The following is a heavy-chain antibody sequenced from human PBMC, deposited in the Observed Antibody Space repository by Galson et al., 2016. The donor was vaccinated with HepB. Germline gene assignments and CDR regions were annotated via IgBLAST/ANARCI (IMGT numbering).Heavy chain of an antibody. J-gene: IGHJ6*02. V-gene: IGHV3-33*01. CDR2: IWYDGSNK. Sequence: SLRLSCAASGFTFSSYGMHWVRQAPGKGLEWVAVIWYDGSNKYYADSVKGRFTISRDNSKNTLYLQINSLRAEDTAVYYCARTPTIFGVVNYYGMDVWGQGSTVTVSS. CDR3: ARTPTIFGVVNYYGMDV. CDR1: GFTFSSYG. D-gene: IGHD3-3*01.